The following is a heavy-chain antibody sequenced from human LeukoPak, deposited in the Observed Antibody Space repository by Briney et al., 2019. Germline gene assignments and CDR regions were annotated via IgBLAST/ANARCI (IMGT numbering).Heavy chain of an antibody. V-gene: IGHV4-4*07. CDR3: ARDGGSSPWVFDS. D-gene: IGHD1-26*01. CDR2: ICISGFT. J-gene: IGHJ4*02. Sequence: SETLSLTCTVSGGSMDNYYWSWIRQAAGQGLEWIGRICISGFTNYRPSLKGRVTMSVDTSRNQFSLKLTYVTAADTAVYFCARDGGSSPWVFDSWGQGALVTVSS. CDR1: GGSMDNYY.